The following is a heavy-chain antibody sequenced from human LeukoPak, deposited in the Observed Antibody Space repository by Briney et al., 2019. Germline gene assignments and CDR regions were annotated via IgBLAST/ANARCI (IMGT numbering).Heavy chain of an antibody. D-gene: IGHD2-2*02. J-gene: IGHJ4*02. CDR3: ARGYCSGTSCYKDY. CDR1: GGSFSGYY. Sequence: PSETLSLTCAVYGGSFSGYYWSWIRQPPGKGLEWIGEINHSGSTNYNPSLKSRVTISVDTSKNQFTLKLSSVTAADTAVYYCARGYCSGTSCYKDYWGQGTLVTVSS. V-gene: IGHV4-34*01. CDR2: INHSGST.